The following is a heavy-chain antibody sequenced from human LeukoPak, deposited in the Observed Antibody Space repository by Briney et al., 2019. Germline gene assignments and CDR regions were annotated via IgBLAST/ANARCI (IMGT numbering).Heavy chain of an antibody. CDR3: AGDLGWLQTTRYFDY. CDR2: ISAYNGNT. V-gene: IGHV1-18*01. CDR1: GYTFTSYG. D-gene: IGHD5-24*01. Sequence: ASVKVSCKASGYTFTSYGISWVRQAPGQGLEWMGWISAYNGNTNYAQKLQGRVTMTTDTSTSTAYMELRSLRSDDTAVYYCAGDLGWLQTTRYFDYWGQGTLVTVSP. J-gene: IGHJ4*02.